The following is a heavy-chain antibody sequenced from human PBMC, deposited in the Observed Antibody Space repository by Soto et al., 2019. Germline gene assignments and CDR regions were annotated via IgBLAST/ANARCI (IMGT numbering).Heavy chain of an antibody. Sequence: QVQLVQSGAEVKKPGASVNISCKASGYTFSDYHMHWVRQAPGQGLEWMGWINPNSGGRKSAQKFQGRVTMTRDTSISTAYMELSNLRSDDTAVYYCARRSSGWSDYWGQGTLVTVSS. CDR1: GYTFSDYH. CDR3: ARRSSGWSDY. CDR2: INPNSGGR. V-gene: IGHV1-2*02. D-gene: IGHD6-19*01. J-gene: IGHJ4*02.